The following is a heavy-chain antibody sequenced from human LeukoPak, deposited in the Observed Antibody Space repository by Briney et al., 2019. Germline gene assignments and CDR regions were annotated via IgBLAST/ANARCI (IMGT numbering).Heavy chain of an antibody. D-gene: IGHD3-22*01. V-gene: IGHV1-18*04. CDR1: GYSFTSYW. CDR3: ARVTHYYDSSGYGY. CDR2: ISAYNGNT. Sequence: GESLKISCKGSGYSFTSYWISWVRQAPGQGLEWMGWISAYNGNTNYAQKLQGRVTMTTDTSTSTAYMELRSLRSDDTAVYYCARVTHYYDSSGYGYWGQGTLVTVSS. J-gene: IGHJ4*02.